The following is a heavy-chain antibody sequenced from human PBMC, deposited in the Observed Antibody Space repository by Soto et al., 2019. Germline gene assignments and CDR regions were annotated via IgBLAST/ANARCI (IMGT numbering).Heavy chain of an antibody. Sequence: EVQLVESGGGLVQPGRSLRLSCAASGFTFDDYAMHWVWQAPGKGLEWVSGISWNSGSIGYADSVKGRFTISRDNAKNSLYLQMNSLRAEDTALYYCAKDSGSGSYSYYYYYMDVWGKGTTVTVSS. D-gene: IGHD3-10*01. V-gene: IGHV3-9*01. CDR3: AKDSGSGSYSYYYYYMDV. J-gene: IGHJ6*03. CDR2: ISWNSGSI. CDR1: GFTFDDYA.